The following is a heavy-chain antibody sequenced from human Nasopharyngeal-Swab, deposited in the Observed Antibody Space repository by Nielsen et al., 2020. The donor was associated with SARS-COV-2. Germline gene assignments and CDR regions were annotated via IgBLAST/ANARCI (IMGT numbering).Heavy chain of an antibody. CDR1: GYTFTSYG. D-gene: IGHD6-13*01. Sequence: ASVKVSCKASGYTFTSYGISWVRQAPGQGLEWMGWISAYNGNTNYAQKLQGRVIMTTDTSTSTAYMELRSLRSDDTAVYYCARDPQKYSSSWYDYWGQGTLVTVSS. CDR2: ISAYNGNT. CDR3: ARDPQKYSSSWYDY. V-gene: IGHV1-18*01. J-gene: IGHJ4*02.